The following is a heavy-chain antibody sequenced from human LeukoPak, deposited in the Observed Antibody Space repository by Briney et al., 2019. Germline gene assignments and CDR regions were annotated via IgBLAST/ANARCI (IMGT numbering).Heavy chain of an antibody. V-gene: IGHV3-21*04. D-gene: IGHD2-2*01. J-gene: IGHJ4*02. CDR1: GFTFKTYA. CDR3: ARVIVLVEGASDHFDY. CDR2: ISGNSAFI. Sequence: PGGSLRLSCAASGFTFKTYAMTWVRQAPGKGLEWVSSISGNSAFIYYADSVRGRFTISRDNAKNSLYLQMSSLRVEDTAVYYCARVIVLVEGASDHFDYWGQGTLVTVSS.